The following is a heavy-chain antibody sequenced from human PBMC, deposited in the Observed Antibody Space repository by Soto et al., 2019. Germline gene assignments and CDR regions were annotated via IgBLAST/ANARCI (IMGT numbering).Heavy chain of an antibody. J-gene: IGHJ6*02. CDR2: ISAYNGNT. Sequence: ASVKVSCKASGYTFTSYGISWVRQAPGQGLEWMGRISAYNGNTNYAQKLQGRVTMTTDTSTSTAYMELRSLRSDDTAVYYCARETSITMVRGVIPYYYYYGMDVWGQGTTVTVSS. V-gene: IGHV1-18*01. D-gene: IGHD3-10*01. CDR3: ARETSITMVRGVIPYYYYYGMDV. CDR1: GYTFTSYG.